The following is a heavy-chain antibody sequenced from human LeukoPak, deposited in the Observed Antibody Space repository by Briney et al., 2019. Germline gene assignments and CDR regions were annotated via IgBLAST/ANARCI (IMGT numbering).Heavy chain of an antibody. V-gene: IGHV4-61*02. Sequence: SETLSLTCTVSGGSISSGSYYWSWIRQPAGKGLEWIGRIYTSGSTNYNPSLKSRVTISVDTSKNQFSLKLSSVTAADTAVYYCARSYYDSSGYYEVRYFDYWGQGTLVTVSS. CDR2: IYTSGST. D-gene: IGHD3-22*01. CDR3: ARSYYDSSGYYEVRYFDY. J-gene: IGHJ4*02. CDR1: GGSISSGSYY.